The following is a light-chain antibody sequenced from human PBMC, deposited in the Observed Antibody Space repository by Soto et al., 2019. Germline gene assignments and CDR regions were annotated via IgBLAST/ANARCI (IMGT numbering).Light chain of an antibody. CDR1: HSNIGRNY. Sequence: QSVLTQPPSVSATPGQKVIISCAGSHSNIGRNYVTWYQQLPETAPQVLIYENNKRPSGIPDRFSGAKAGTSATLGITGLQTGDEADYYCGTWDRSLTTSYVFGTGTKVTV. V-gene: IGLV1-51*01. J-gene: IGLJ1*01. CDR3: GTWDRSLTTSYV. CDR2: ENN.